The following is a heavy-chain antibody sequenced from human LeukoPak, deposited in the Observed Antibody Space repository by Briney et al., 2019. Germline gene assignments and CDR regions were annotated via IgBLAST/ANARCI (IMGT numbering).Heavy chain of an antibody. CDR3: ARWADCSSTSCYDGIDY. CDR1: GYTFTTYD. D-gene: IGHD2-2*01. J-gene: IGHJ4*02. Sequence: ASVKLSCKASGYTFTTYDINWVRQATGQGLEWMGWLNPNSCNTGYAQKFQGRITMTWNTSISTAYMELSSLRSEDTAVYYCARWADCSSTSCYDGIDYWGQGTLVTVSS. V-gene: IGHV1-8*01. CDR2: LNPNSCNT.